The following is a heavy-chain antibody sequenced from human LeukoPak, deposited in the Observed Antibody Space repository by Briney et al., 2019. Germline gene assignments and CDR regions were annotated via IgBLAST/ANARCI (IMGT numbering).Heavy chain of an antibody. CDR3: ASRNTGSGYVNAFDI. J-gene: IGHJ3*02. CDR2: IYYSEST. D-gene: IGHD3-22*01. Sequence: PAETLSLTCTVSGRSISSSSYYWGWIRQPPGKGLEWIGSIYYSESTYYHTSLKSRVTLSVDTSKHQFSLKLSSVTAADTAVYYCASRNTGSGYVNAFDIWGQGTMVTVPS. V-gene: IGHV4-39*07. CDR1: GRSISSSSYY.